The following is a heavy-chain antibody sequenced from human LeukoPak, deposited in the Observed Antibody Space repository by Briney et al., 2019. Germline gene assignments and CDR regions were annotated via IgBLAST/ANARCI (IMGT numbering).Heavy chain of an antibody. CDR3: ARRGAAAGTRVSNWFDP. J-gene: IGHJ5*02. CDR2: INHSGST. V-gene: IGHV4-34*01. Sequence: PSETLSLTCAVYGGSFSGYYWSWIRQPPGKGLEWIGEINHSGSTNYNPSLKSRVTISVDTSKNQFSLKLSSVTAADTAVYYCARRGAAAGTRVSNWFDPWGQGTLVTVSS. CDR1: GGSFSGYY. D-gene: IGHD6-13*01.